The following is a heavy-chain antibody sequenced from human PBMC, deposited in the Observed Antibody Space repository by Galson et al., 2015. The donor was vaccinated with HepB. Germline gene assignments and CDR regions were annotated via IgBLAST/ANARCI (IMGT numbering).Heavy chain of an antibody. J-gene: IGHJ4*02. CDR2: ISVYTGAT. Sequence: SVKVSCKASGYTFTSYSVSWVRQAPGQGLEWMGLISVYTGATNYAENFQGRVTLTTDTSTTTVYMELRSLRSDDTAIYFCARDRFGTVVTPAPYYFDHWGQGTLVTISS. CDR3: ARDRFGTVVTPAPYYFDH. CDR1: GYTFTSYS. D-gene: IGHD4-23*01. V-gene: IGHV1-18*04.